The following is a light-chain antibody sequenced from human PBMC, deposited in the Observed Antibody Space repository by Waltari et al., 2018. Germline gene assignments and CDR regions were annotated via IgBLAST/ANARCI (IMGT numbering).Light chain of an antibody. CDR3: QSFASSLSGHHG. CDR1: SSNFVAGDC. CDR2: GDS. J-gene: IGLJ1*01. Sequence: QSVLTQPPSVSGAPGQRVTISCTGTSSNFVAGDCVHWYQHVPVTAPKLLIFGDSNRPSGVPARISGSRSGTSASLAIAGLQAEDEAVYYCQSFASSLSGHHGFGTGTKVTVL. V-gene: IGLV1-40*01.